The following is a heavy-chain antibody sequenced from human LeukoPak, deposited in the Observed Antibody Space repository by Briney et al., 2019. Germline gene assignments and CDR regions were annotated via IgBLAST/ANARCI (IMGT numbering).Heavy chain of an antibody. Sequence: ASVKVSCKASGYTFTGYYMHWVRQAPGQGLEWMGWINPNSGGTNYAQKFQGRVTMTRDTSISTAYMELSRLRSDDTAVYYCARDLELRCLAGVYYYGMDVWGQGTTVTVSS. CDR1: GYTFTGYY. CDR3: ARDLELRCLAGVYYYGMDV. J-gene: IGHJ6*02. CDR2: INPNSGGT. V-gene: IGHV1-2*02. D-gene: IGHD3-3*01.